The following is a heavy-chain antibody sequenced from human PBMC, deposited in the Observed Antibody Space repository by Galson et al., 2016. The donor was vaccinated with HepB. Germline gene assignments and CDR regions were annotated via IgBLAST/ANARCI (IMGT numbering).Heavy chain of an antibody. CDR1: GFTFSTYG. J-gene: IGHJ4*02. CDR3: AKDLQVSPRWFGELFPDD. Sequence: SLRLSCAASGFTFSTYGMHWVRQAPGKGLEWVALISYDGKSESYADSVKGRVTISRDNSKNTLYLQMHSLRGEDTAVYYCAKDLQVSPRWFGELFPDDWGQGTLVAVSS. CDR2: ISYDGKSE. D-gene: IGHD3-10*01. V-gene: IGHV3-30*18.